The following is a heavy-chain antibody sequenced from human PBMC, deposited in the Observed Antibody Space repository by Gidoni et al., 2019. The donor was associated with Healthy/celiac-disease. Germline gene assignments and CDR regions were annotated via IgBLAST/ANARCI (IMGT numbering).Heavy chain of an antibody. CDR3: ARDSTDDAFDI. CDR1: GFTFSSYA. CDR2: ISYDGSNK. Sequence: QVQLVESGGGVVQPGRSLRLSCAASGFTFSSYAMHWVRQAPGKGLEWVAVISYDGSNKYYADSVKGRFTISRDNSKNTLYLKMNSLRAEDTAVYYCARDSTDDAFDIWGQGTMVTVSS. J-gene: IGHJ3*02. D-gene: IGHD2-21*02. V-gene: IGHV3-30-3*01.